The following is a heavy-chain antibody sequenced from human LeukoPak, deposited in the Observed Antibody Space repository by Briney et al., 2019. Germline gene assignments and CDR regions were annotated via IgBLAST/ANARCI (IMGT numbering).Heavy chain of an antibody. CDR3: RRENFVITPSLAFFDY. CDR2: IYHTGST. J-gene: IGHJ4*02. CDR1: GGSISSFY. V-gene: IGHV4-59*01. D-gene: IGHD4-23*01. Sequence: SETLSLTCPVSGGSISSFYWGCIRQSPGEGLEWIGYIYHTGSTNYNPSLKSRVTILVDTSKNQFSLKLISVTAADTAVYYCRRENFVITPSLAFFDYWGQGTLVTVSS.